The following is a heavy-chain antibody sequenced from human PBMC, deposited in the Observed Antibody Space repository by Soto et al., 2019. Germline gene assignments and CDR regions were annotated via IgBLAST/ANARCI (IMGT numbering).Heavy chain of an antibody. V-gene: IGHV1-69*01. CDR3: ASWYYDSSGFPEYFQH. D-gene: IGHD3-22*01. CDR1: GGTFSSYA. Sequence: QVQLVQSGAEVKKPGSSVKVSCKASGGTFSSYAISWVRQAPGQGPEWMGGIIPIFGTANYAQKFQGRVTITADESTSTAYMELSSLRSEDTAVYYCASWYYDSSGFPEYFQHWGQGTLVTVSS. J-gene: IGHJ1*01. CDR2: IIPIFGTA.